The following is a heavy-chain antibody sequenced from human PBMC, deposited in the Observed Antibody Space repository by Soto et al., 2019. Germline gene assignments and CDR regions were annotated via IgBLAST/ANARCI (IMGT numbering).Heavy chain of an antibody. D-gene: IGHD3-10*01. CDR2: INPSGGST. V-gene: IGHV1-46*01. Sequence: QVQLVQSGAEVKKPGASVKVSCKASEYTFTSYYMHWVRQATGQGLEWMGIINPSGGSTTYAQKFQGRVTMTRDTSTSTVYMELSSLRSEDTAVYYCARDSRALLWFGELYPYGMDVWGQGTTVTVSS. J-gene: IGHJ6*02. CDR1: EYTFTSYY. CDR3: ARDSRALLWFGELYPYGMDV.